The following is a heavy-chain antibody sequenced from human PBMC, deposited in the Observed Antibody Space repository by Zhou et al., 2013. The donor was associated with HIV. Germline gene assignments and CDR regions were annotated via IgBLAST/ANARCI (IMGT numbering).Heavy chain of an antibody. CDR3: ARAAVAYNWNDQRRYYFDY. CDR1: GYTFTSYG. J-gene: IGHJ4*02. D-gene: IGHD1-1*01. CDR2: ISAYNGNT. Sequence: QVQLVQSGAEVKKPGASVKVSCKASGYTFTSYGISWVRQAPGQGLEWMGWISAYNGNTNYAQKLQGRVTMTTDTSTSTAYMELRSLRSDDTAVYYCARAAVAYNWNDQRRYYFDYWGQGTLVTVSS. V-gene: IGHV1-18*01.